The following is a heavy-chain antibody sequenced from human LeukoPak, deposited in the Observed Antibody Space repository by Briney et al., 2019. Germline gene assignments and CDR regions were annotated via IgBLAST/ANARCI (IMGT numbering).Heavy chain of an antibody. J-gene: IGHJ5*02. V-gene: IGHV3-74*01. CDR3: ARGSYGSGSYYKANWFDP. CDR1: GFTFSSDW. D-gene: IGHD3-10*01. Sequence: PGGSLRLSCAASGFTFSSDWMSWVRQAPGKGLVWVSRINSDGSSTSYADSVKGRFTISRDNAKNTLYLQMNSLRAEDTAVYYCARGSYGSGSYYKANWFDPWGQGTLVTVSS. CDR2: INSDGSST.